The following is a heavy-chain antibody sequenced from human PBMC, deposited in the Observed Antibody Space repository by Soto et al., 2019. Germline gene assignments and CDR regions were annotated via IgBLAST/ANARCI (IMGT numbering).Heavy chain of an antibody. Sequence: EVQLLESGGGLVQPGGSLRLSCAASGFTFSNYAVTWVRQAPGKGLEWGSTISGSGGSTYYADSVKGRFTITRYNYKNSMYLNRIRLGDKDTDVYYRAKDRGRSWYDFDSWGRGTLVTVSS. CDR1: GFTFSNYA. V-gene: IGHV3-23*01. D-gene: IGHD6-13*01. CDR3: AKDRGRSWYDFDS. CDR2: ISGSGGST. J-gene: IGHJ5*01.